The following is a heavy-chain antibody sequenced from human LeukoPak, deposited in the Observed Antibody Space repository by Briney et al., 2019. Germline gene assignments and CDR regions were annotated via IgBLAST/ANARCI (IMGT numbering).Heavy chain of an antibody. Sequence: ASVKVSCKASGYTFTSYAMNWVRQAPGQGLEWMGMIIPSDGFTTYAQKFQGRLTMTRDMSTSTVYMELSSPRSEDTALYYCATAGRRLFGVLIPLSFDYWDQGTLVTVSS. V-gene: IGHV1-46*01. J-gene: IGHJ4*02. CDR1: GYTFTSYA. CDR2: IIPSDGFT. CDR3: ATAGRRLFGVLIPLSFDY. D-gene: IGHD3-3*01.